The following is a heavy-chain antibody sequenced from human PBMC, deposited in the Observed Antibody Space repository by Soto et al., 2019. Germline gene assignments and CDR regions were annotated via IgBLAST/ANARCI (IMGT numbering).Heavy chain of an antibody. V-gene: IGHV1-2*02. CDR2: INPNSGGT. J-gene: IGHJ4*02. Sequence: ASVKVSCKASGYTFTGYYMHWVRQAPGQGLEWMGWINPNSGGTNYAQKFQGRVTMTRDTSISTAYMELSRLRSDDTAVYYCARVKLLWFGEYDYWGQGTMVTVYS. D-gene: IGHD3-10*01. CDR1: GYTFTGYY. CDR3: ARVKLLWFGEYDY.